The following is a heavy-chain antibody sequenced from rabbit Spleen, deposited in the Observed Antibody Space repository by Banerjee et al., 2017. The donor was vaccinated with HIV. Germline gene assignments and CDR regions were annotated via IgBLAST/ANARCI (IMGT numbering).Heavy chain of an antibody. Sequence: QSLEESGGGLVKPGASLTLTCTASGFSFSAYYYMCWVRQAPGKGLEWIACIYSGSGSTWYASWAKGRFTISKTSSTTVTLQMTSLTVADTATYFCATSGGDTYLYALNLWGPGTLVTVS. J-gene: IGHJ4*01. D-gene: IGHD6-1*01. CDR1: GFSFSAYYY. V-gene: IGHV1S40*01. CDR2: IYSGSGST. CDR3: ATSGGDTYLYALNL.